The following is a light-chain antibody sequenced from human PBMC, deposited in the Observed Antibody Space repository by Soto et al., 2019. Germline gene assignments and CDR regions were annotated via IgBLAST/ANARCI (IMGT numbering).Light chain of an antibody. Sequence: EIVLTHSPGTLPLSPGERATLACRASQSVSSSYLAWNQQKPGQAPRQLIYGATNRATGIADRFSGSGSGTDITLTITRMEPEDFAVYYCQCYRTYFGRGMGVEIK. CDR1: QSVSSSY. V-gene: IGKV3-20*01. CDR3: QCYRTY. J-gene: IGKJ4*01. CDR2: GAT.